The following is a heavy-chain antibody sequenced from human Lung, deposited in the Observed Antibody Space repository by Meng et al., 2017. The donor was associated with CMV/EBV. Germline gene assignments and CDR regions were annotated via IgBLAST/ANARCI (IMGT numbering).Heavy chain of an antibody. CDR3: AHRRVGSTASWQWREFDY. V-gene: IGHV2-5*02. Sequence: CPSGVVVGWVRQPAGKALAWLALICWDDGKRSSSSLKSRLTIVKDNSKNQVVLIMTDMDPEDTATYYCAHRRVGSTASWQWREFDYWGQRTLVTVSS. D-gene: IGHD5/OR15-5a*01. CDR1: CPSGVV. CDR2: ICWDDGK. J-gene: IGHJ4*02.